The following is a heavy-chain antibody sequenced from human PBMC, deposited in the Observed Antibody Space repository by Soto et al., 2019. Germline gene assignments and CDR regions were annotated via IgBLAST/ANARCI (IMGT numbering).Heavy chain of an antibody. Sequence: QVQLVQSGAEVKKPGSSVKVSCKASGGTFSSYAISWVRQAPGQGLEWMGGIIPIFGTANYAQKFQGRVTITADESTSTAYMELSSLRSEDTAEYYCAREPSDTAMEYYFDYWGQGTLVTVSS. CDR3: AREPSDTAMEYYFDY. J-gene: IGHJ4*02. CDR1: GGTFSSYA. V-gene: IGHV1-69*01. D-gene: IGHD5-18*01. CDR2: IIPIFGTA.